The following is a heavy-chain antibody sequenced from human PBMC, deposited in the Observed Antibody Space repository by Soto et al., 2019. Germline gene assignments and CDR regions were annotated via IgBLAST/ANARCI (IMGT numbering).Heavy chain of an antibody. CDR3: VSWVSAHFDF. J-gene: IGHJ4*02. CDR1: GFIFGNHG. V-gene: IGHV3-23*01. CDR2: INANAIDT. D-gene: IGHD2-8*01. Sequence: GGSPRLSGAASGFIFGNHGMTWVRQAPGRALEWVSTINANAIDTHYADSVKGRFTISRDNSKSTLDLQMNSLRAEDTAIYYGVSWVSAHFDFWGPGTLVTVSS.